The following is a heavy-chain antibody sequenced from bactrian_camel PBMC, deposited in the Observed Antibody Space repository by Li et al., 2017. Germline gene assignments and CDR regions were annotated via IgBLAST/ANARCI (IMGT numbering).Heavy chain of an antibody. CDR3: ATDERPLDVYNY. D-gene: IGHD1*01. CDR2: IYNGDGST. Sequence: VQLVESGGGLVQPGGSLRLSCAASGFTFSNNYIHWVRQAPGKGLEWVSSIYNGDGSTNSADSVKGRFTISRDNAKNTVYLQMNSLKSEDTALYYCATDERPLDVYNYWGQGTQVTVS. V-gene: IGHV3-2*01. CDR1: GFTFSNNY. J-gene: IGHJ4*01.